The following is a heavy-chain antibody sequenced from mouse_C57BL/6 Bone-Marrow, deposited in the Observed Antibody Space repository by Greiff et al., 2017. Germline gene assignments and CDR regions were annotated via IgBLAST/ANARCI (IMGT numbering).Heavy chain of an antibody. CDR3: ARWLSSPFDY. V-gene: IGHV1-7*01. CDR1: GYTFTSYW. D-gene: IGHD2-2*01. Sequence: VQLQQSGAELAKPGASVKLSCKASGYTFTSYWMHWVKQRPGQGLEWIGYINPSSGYTKYNQKFKDKATLTADKSSSTAYMQLSSLAYDDSAVXDCARWLSSPFDYWGQGTTLTVSS. CDR2: INPSSGYT. J-gene: IGHJ2*01.